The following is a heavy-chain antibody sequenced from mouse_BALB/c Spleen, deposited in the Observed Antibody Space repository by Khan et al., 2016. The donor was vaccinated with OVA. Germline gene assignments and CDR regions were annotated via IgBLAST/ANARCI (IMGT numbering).Heavy chain of an antibody. V-gene: IGHV5-6*01. Sequence: EVQLVESGGDLVKPGGSLKLSCAASGFTFSSFGMSWIRQTPDKRLEWVATISSGGSYTYYPDSVKGRFTISRDNAKNTLYLQMSSLKSEDTAMYYCARKYRSSFFEYWGQGTTLTVSS. CDR3: ARKYRSSFFEY. D-gene: IGHD1-3*01. CDR1: GFTFSSFG. CDR2: ISSGGSYT. J-gene: IGHJ2*01.